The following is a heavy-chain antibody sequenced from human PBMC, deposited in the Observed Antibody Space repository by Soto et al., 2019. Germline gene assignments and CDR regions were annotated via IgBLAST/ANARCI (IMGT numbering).Heavy chain of an antibody. CDR3: TRGQGNH. CDR2: MNPFSGNT. J-gene: IGHJ4*02. V-gene: IGHV1-8*01. CDR1: GYTFTSYD. Sequence: QVQLVQSGAEVKKPGASVRVSCKASGYTFTSYDMYWVRQATGQGLEWMGGMNPFSGNTVDTQKFQDRVTMTRDTSINTAYMEMSGLRSEDTAVYYCTRGQGNHWGQGSLVTVSS.